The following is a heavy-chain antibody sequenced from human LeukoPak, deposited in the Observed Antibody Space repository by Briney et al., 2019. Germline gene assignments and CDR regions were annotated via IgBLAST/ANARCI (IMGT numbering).Heavy chain of an antibody. Sequence: GRSLRLSCAASGFTFSSYAMHWVRQAPGKGLEWVAVISYDGSNKYYADSVKGRFTISRDNSKNTLYLQMNSLRAEDTAVYYCARDRSQVPADLYYYYYGMDIWGKGTTVTVSS. CDR1: GFTFSSYA. D-gene: IGHD2-2*01. J-gene: IGHJ6*04. CDR3: ARDRSQVPADLYYYYYGMDI. V-gene: IGHV3-30*04. CDR2: ISYDGSNK.